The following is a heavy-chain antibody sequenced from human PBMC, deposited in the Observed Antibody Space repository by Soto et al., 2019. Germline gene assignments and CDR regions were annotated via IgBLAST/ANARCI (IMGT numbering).Heavy chain of an antibody. J-gene: IGHJ4*02. V-gene: IGHV3-21*04. CDR2: ISSASSET. CDR3: ARVAY. Sequence: AGSLKPSCEAYGFTFSRVSMNWVRQVPGNGLEWVASISSASSETWYADPVKGRFIISRDNAQNSLFLQMNTLRPEDSAIYYCARVAYWGPGTQVTVSS. CDR1: GFTFSRVS.